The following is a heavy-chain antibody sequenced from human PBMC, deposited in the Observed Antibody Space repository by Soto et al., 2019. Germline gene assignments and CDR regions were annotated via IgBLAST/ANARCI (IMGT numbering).Heavy chain of an antibody. CDR3: ATEDHGSGRAGTFYH. Sequence: PGGSLRLSCAASGFTFSTYVMHWIRQAPGRGLEWVAGIPIDGTSEHYADSVKGRFSISRDNSKNMLYVQMDTLRGEDTAVYYCATEDHGSGRAGTFYHWGQGTLVTVSS. CDR1: GFTFSTYV. D-gene: IGHD2-15*01. J-gene: IGHJ1*01. V-gene: IGHV3-30*03. CDR2: IPIDGTSE.